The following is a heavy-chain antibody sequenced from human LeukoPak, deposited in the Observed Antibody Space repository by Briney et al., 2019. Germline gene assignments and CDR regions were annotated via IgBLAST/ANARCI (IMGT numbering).Heavy chain of an antibody. V-gene: IGHV3-7*01. Sequence: PGGSLRLSCAASGFTFSSYCMTWVRQAPGKGLEWVANIKEDGSEKYYVDSVKGRFTISRDNAKNSLYLQMNSLRAEDTAVYYCARTPSDFWSGYLDYYYYGMDVWGQGTTVTVSS. D-gene: IGHD3-3*01. CDR1: GFTFSSYC. CDR3: ARTPSDFWSGYLDYYYYGMDV. CDR2: IKEDGSEK. J-gene: IGHJ6*02.